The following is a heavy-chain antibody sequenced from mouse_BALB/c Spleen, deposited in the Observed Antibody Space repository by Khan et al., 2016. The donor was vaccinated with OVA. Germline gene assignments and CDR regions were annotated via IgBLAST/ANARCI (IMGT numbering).Heavy chain of an antibody. CDR2: IWSDGST. CDR3: ARWFDGYSSLYAMDY. V-gene: IGHV2-6*02. Sequence: VQLVESGPGLVAPSQSLSITCTVSGFSLTSYGVHWVRQPPGKGLEWLVVIWSDGSTNYNSVLKSRLSISKDNSKSQVFLTMKSLQTDDTAIYYCARWFDGYSSLYAMDYWGQGTSVTVSS. D-gene: IGHD2-3*01. J-gene: IGHJ4*01. CDR1: GFSLTSYG.